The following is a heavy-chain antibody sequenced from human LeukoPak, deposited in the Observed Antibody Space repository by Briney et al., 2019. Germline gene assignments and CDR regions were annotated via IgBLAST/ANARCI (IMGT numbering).Heavy chain of an antibody. J-gene: IGHJ4*02. V-gene: IGHV3-53*01. CDR2: IYSGGTT. Sequence: GGSLRLSCAASGFTFSSYWMYWVRQAPGKGLEWVSIIYSGGTTHYADSVKGRFTISRDNSENTLYLQMNSLRAEDTAVYYCARDSSSHYYFDYWGQGTLVTVSS. D-gene: IGHD2-2*01. CDR3: ARDSSSHYYFDY. CDR1: GFTFSSYW.